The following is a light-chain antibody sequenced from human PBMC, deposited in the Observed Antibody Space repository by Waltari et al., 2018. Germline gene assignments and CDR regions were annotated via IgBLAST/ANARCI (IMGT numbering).Light chain of an antibody. Sequence: EIVMTQSPAPLSVSPGDRATLSCRASQSVGSNLAWYQQKPGQAPRLLIYGASTRATGFPARFSGSGSGTEFTLTISSLQSEDFAVYYCQQYNNWPLTFGGGTKVEIK. CDR2: GAS. V-gene: IGKV3-15*01. CDR3: QQYNNWPLT. CDR1: QSVGSN. J-gene: IGKJ4*01.